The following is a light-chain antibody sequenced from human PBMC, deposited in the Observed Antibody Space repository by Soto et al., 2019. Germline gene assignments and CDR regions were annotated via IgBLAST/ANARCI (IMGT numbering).Light chain of an antibody. CDR3: AAWDDSLNAYV. J-gene: IGLJ1*01. CDR2: NNN. Sequence: QSVLTQPPSTSGTPGQRVTISCSGDSSNIGSRTVNWYQQLPGTAPKLLIYNNNERPSGVPDRFSGSKSGTSASLAISGLQSEDAADYYCAAWDDSLNAYVFGTGTQLTVL. V-gene: IGLV1-44*01. CDR1: SSNIGSRT.